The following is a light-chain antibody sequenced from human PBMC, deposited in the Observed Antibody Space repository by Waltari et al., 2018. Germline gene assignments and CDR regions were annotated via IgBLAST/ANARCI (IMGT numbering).Light chain of an antibody. CDR2: EVD. CDR3: SSYAGSNKLI. Sequence: QSALTLPSSASGPHDQTVMICRTCPSKHIDTYTYVSWYQQIPGRAPALIIYEVDRRPPGVPDRFSGSKSGNTASLTVSGLQTEDEGDYYCSSYAGSNKLIFGGVTKLTVL. V-gene: IGLV2-8*01. J-gene: IGLJ2*01. CDR1: SKHIDTYTY.